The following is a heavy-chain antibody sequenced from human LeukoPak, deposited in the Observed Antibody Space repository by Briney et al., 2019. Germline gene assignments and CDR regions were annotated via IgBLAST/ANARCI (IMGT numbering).Heavy chain of an antibody. CDR1: GVSISSYY. CDR2: IYTSGST. J-gene: IGHJ6*03. D-gene: IGHD4-23*01. V-gene: IGHV4-4*07. Sequence: KPSETLSLTCTVSGVSISSYYWSWIRQPAGKGLEWIGRIYTSGSTNYNPSLKSRVTMSVDTSKNQFSLKLSSVTAADTAVYYCARTPRRANSRYYYYYMDVWGKGTTVTVSS. CDR3: ARTPRRANSRYYYYYMDV.